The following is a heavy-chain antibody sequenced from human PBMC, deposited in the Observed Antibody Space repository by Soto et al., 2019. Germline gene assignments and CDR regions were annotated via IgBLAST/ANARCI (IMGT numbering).Heavy chain of an antibody. D-gene: IGHD2-21*02. CDR3: ARVVTHVPDY. Sequence: EVQLVQSGAEVKKPGESLKISCKGSGYSFASYWIGWVRQMPGKGLGWMGMIYPGDSDNRYSPSFQGQVSFSSDKSISTAYLQWSSRKASDTAMYYCARVVTHVPDYWGQGTLVTVSS. CDR2: IYPGDSDN. V-gene: IGHV5-51*03. J-gene: IGHJ4*02. CDR1: GYSFASYW.